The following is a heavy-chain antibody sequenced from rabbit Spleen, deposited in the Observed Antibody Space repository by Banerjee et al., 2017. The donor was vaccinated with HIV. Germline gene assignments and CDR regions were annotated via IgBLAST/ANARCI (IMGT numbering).Heavy chain of an antibody. D-gene: IGHD1-1*01. J-gene: IGHJ3*01. CDR3: ATANPDSGDGFTRLHL. CDR1: GFSFSKNYY. Sequence: QEQLVESGGGLVQPEGSLTLTCTASGFSFSKNYYMCWVRQAPGKGLEWIACISTSNTNKWYTNWARGRFTISRTSSTTVTLQASSLTAADTASYFCATANPDSGDGFTRLHLWGPGTLVTVS. V-gene: IGHV1S45*01. CDR2: ISTSNTNK.